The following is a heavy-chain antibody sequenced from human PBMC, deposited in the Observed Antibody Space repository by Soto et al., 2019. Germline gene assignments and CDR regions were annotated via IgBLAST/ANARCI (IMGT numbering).Heavy chain of an antibody. CDR2: TSYEGSKE. V-gene: IGHV3-30*18. J-gene: IGHJ4*02. Sequence: GGSLRLSCAASGFIFSSYGMHWVRQAPGKGLEWVAGTSYEGSKEYYTDSVKGRFTISRDNSKSTVYLQMSSLRDDDTAVYYCAKDTYYHDSSGYYTFDYWGQGILVTVSS. CDR3: AKDTYYHDSSGYYTFDY. D-gene: IGHD3-22*01. CDR1: GFIFSSYG.